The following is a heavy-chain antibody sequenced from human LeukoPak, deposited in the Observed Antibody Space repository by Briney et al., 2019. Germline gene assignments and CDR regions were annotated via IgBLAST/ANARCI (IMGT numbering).Heavy chain of an antibody. D-gene: IGHD3-22*01. J-gene: IGHJ6*02. V-gene: IGHV4-30-4*01. CDR1: GGSISSGGYY. CDR2: IYYSGST. Sequence: PSETLSLTCTVSGGSISSGGYYWSWIRQPPGKGLEWIGYIYYSGSTYYNPSLKSRVTISVDTSKNQFSLKLSSVTAADTAVYYCARDLYDSSGYYHYYYGMDVWGQGTTVTVSS. CDR3: ARDLYDSSGYYHYYYGMDV.